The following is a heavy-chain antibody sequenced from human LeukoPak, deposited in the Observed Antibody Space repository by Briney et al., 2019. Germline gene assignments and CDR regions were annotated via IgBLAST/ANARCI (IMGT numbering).Heavy chain of an antibody. CDR2: IYHSGST. J-gene: IGHJ4*02. CDR3: ARMSYYDPRGFDY. V-gene: IGHV4-4*02. Sequence: PSGTLSLTCAVSGGSISSSNWWSWVRQPPGKGLEWIGEIYHSGSTNYNPSLRSRVTISVDKSKNQFSLKLSSVTAADTAVYYCARMSYYDPRGFDYWGQGTLVTVSS. CDR1: GGSISSSNW. D-gene: IGHD3-22*01.